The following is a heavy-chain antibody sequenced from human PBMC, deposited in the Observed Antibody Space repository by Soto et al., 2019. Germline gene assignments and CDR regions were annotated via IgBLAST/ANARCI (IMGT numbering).Heavy chain of an antibody. D-gene: IGHD6-19*01. CDR2: IFSNDEK. Sequence: QVTLKESGPVLVKPTEPLTLTCTVSGFSLSNARMGVSWIRQPPGKALEWLAHIFSNDEKSYSTSLKSRLTISKDTSKSQVVLTMTNMDPVDTATYYCARISQADYYYYYYMDVWGKGTTVTVSS. J-gene: IGHJ6*03. CDR1: GFSLSNARMG. V-gene: IGHV2-26*01. CDR3: ARISQADYYYYYYMDV.